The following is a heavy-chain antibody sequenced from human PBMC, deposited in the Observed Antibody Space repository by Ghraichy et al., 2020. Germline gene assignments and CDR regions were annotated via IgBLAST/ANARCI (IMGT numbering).Heavy chain of an antibody. D-gene: IGHD1-7*01. V-gene: IGHV3-7*01. CDR1: GFMFNKYW. J-gene: IGHJ4*02. CDR3: GRGSGTAGSGN. Sequence: ESLNISCAASGFMFNKYWMRWFRQAPGKGLEWVANIKQDGSEKYYVDSVKGRFTISRDNAKNSLFLQMNSLRAEDTAVYYCGRGSGTAGSGNWGQGTLVTVSS. CDR2: IKQDGSEK.